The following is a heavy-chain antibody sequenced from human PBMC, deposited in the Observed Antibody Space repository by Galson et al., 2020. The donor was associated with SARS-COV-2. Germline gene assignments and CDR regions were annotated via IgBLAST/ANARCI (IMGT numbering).Heavy chain of an antibody. J-gene: IGHJ3*02. CDR2: ISGYNGNT. D-gene: IGHD6-19*01. Sequence: GESLKISCKASGYTFISHGIGWVRQAPGQGLEWMGWISGYNGNTNYAQQYQGRVTMTRDTSTSTAYMEVRSLRFDDTAVYYCARVMYFIEVAATSPALDIWGQGTMVTVSS. V-gene: IGHV1-18*04. CDR1: GYTFISHG. CDR3: ARVMYFIEVAATSPALDI.